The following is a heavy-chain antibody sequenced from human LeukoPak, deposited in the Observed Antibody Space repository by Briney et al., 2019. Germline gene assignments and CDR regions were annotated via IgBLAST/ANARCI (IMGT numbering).Heavy chain of an antibody. CDR3: AREESR. J-gene: IGHJ6*02. CDR2: INHSGST. Sequence: PSETLSLTCAVYGGSFSGYYWSWIRQPPGKGLEWIGEINHSGSTNYNPSLKSRVTMSVDTSKNHFSLKLSSVTAAVTAVYYCAREESRWGQGTTVTVSS. CDR1: GGSFSGYY. V-gene: IGHV4-34*01. D-gene: IGHD5-24*01.